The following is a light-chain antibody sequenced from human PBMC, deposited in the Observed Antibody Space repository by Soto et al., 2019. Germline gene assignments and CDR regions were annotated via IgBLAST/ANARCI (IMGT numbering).Light chain of an antibody. CDR3: QQFDTYPLT. V-gene: IGKV1-13*02. Sequence: AIQLTQSPSSLSASVGDRVTITCRASQGIGSSTFAWYQQKAGKAPTLLIYDVYNLQRGVPTRFSGSGSGTDFSLTISSLQPEDFATYYWQQFDTYPLTCGQGTRLDIK. CDR1: QGIGSST. CDR2: DVY. J-gene: IGKJ5*01.